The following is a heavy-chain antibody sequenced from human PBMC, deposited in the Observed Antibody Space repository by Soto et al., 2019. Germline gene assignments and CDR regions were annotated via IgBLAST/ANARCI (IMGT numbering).Heavy chain of an antibody. Sequence: QIQLVQSGTEVRKPGASAKVSCKASGYTFTNNDVCWVRQTPGQGLEWMGWISPYSGKTNYVRKFQGRVTMTTDTSTSTAYMEVRSLTSDDTAVYYCAREGLLLLPDYWGQGTLVTVSS. J-gene: IGHJ4*02. CDR1: GYTFTNND. CDR2: ISPYSGKT. D-gene: IGHD3-22*01. CDR3: AREGLLLLPDY. V-gene: IGHV1-18*01.